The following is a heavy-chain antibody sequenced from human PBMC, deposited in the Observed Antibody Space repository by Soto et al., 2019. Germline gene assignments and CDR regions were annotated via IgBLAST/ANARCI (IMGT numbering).Heavy chain of an antibody. CDR3: ASVAGPDTWIQLCS. CDR1: GGTFSSYA. CDR2: IIPIFGTA. D-gene: IGHD5-18*01. V-gene: IGHV1-69*12. J-gene: IGHJ4*02. Sequence: QVQLVQSGAEVTKPGSSVKVSCKASGGTFSSYAISWVRQAPGQGLEWMGGIIPIFGTANYAQKFQGRVTIPADESTSAAYMELSSLSSEDTAVYYCASVAGPDTWIQLCSWGQGTLVTVSS.